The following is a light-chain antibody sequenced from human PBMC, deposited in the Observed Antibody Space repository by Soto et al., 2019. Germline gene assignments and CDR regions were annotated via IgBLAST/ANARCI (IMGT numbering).Light chain of an antibody. Sequence: DIQMTQSPSSLSASVGDRVTITCRTSQTINNYLNWYRQKPGKVPEVLIYGASSLQRGVSSRFTGSASRTYFTLTISSLQPEDFATDDCQQVYDFPHTFGQGTKVEV. CDR3: QQVYDFPHT. CDR2: GAS. CDR1: QTINNY. J-gene: IGKJ2*01. V-gene: IGKV1-39*01.